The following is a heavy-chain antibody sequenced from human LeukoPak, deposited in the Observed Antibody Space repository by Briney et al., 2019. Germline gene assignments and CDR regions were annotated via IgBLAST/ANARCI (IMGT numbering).Heavy chain of an antibody. CDR1: GYTFTSYY. V-gene: IGHV1-46*01. D-gene: IGHD3-22*01. Sequence: ASVKVSCKASGYTFTSYYMHWVRQAPGQGLEWMGIINPSGGSTSYAQKFQGRVTMTRDTSTSTVYMELSSLRSEDTAVYYCARGSRGYDSSGYYQYYFDYWGQGTLVTVSS. J-gene: IGHJ4*02. CDR2: INPSGGST. CDR3: ARGSRGYDSSGYYQYYFDY.